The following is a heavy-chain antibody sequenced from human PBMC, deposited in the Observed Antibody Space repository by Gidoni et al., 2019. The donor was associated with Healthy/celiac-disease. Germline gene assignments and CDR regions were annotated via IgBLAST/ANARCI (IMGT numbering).Heavy chain of an antibody. J-gene: IGHJ4*02. Sequence: EVQLVESGGGLVQPGGSLRLSCAASGFTFSSYSMNWVRQAPGKGLEWVSYISSSSSTIYYADSVKGRFTISRDNAKNSLYLQMNSLRDEDTAVYYCARDGTGSAYYDSSGYFDFDYWGQGTLVTVSS. CDR1: GFTFSSYS. CDR3: ARDGTGSAYYDSSGYFDFDY. CDR2: ISSSSSTI. D-gene: IGHD3-22*01. V-gene: IGHV3-48*02.